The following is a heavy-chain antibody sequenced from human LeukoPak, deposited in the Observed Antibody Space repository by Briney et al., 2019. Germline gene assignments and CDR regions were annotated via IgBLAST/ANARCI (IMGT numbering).Heavy chain of an antibody. D-gene: IGHD3-22*01. V-gene: IGHV3-21*06. J-gene: IGHJ4*02. Sequence: GVLLRLTCAASGLTFSNYNMNWVRQAPGKGLELVSSITTSSGYMYYADSVKGRFTISRGNAKNSLYLQMNSLRAEDTAVYYCARNQGGPWLLSDYWGQGALVTVPS. CDR1: GLTFSNYN. CDR2: ITTSSGYM. CDR3: ARNQGGPWLLSDY.